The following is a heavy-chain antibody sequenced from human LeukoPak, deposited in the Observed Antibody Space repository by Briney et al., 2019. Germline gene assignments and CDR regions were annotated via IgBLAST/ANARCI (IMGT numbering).Heavy chain of an antibody. J-gene: IGHJ4*02. CDR3: ARVYGSAAGDY. CDR2: ISYDGSNK. V-gene: IGHV3-30*14. Sequence: GRSLRLSCAASGFTFSSYAMHWVRQAPGKGLEWVAVISYDGSNKYYADSVKGRFTISRDNSKNTLYLQMNSLRAEDTAVYYCARVYGSAAGDYWGQGTLVTVSS. D-gene: IGHD3-10*01. CDR1: GFTFSSYA.